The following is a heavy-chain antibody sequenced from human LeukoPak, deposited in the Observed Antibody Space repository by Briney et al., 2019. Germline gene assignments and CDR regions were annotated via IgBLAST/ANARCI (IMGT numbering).Heavy chain of an antibody. CDR2: ISSNGGKT. Sequence: PGGSLRLSCAASGFTFSSYDMHWVRQAPGKGLEYVSTISSNGGKTNYANSVKGRFTISRDNSKNTLYLQMNSLRAEDTAVYYCAKARGSSGWSGFDYWGQGTLVTVSS. V-gene: IGHV3-64*01. J-gene: IGHJ4*02. D-gene: IGHD6-19*01. CDR1: GFTFSSYD. CDR3: AKARGSSGWSGFDY.